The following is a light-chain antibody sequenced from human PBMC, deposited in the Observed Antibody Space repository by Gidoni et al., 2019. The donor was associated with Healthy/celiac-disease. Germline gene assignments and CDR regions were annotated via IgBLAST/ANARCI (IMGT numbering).Light chain of an antibody. CDR3: QQYGSSPLT. J-gene: IGKJ4*01. V-gene: IGKV3-20*01. Sequence: EFVLTQSPGTLSLSPGERATLSCRASQSVSSSYLAWYQQKPGQAPRLLICGASSRATGIPDRFSGSGSGTDFTLTISRLEPEDFAVYYCQQYGSSPLTFGGGTKVEIK. CDR1: QSVSSSY. CDR2: GAS.